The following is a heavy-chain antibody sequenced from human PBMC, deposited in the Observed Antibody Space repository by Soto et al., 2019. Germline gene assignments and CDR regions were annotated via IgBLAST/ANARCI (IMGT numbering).Heavy chain of an antibody. D-gene: IGHD2-2*01. J-gene: IGHJ5*02. Sequence: ASVKVSCKASGYTFTSYAMHWVRQAPGQRLEWMGWINAGNGNTKYSQKFQGGVTITRDTSASTAYMELSSLRSEDTAVYYCAREADPPIVVVPAAMFDPWGQGTLVTVSS. CDR1: GYTFTSYA. CDR2: INAGNGNT. CDR3: AREADPPIVVVPAAMFDP. V-gene: IGHV1-3*01.